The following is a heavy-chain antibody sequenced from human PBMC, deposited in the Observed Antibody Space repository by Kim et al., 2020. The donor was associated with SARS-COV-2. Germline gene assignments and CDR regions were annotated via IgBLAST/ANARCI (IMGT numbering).Heavy chain of an antibody. CDR2: INSDGSST. D-gene: IGHD6-19*01. J-gene: IGHJ4*02. CDR3: ARRAYSSGWWYFDY. Sequence: WGSLRLSCAASEFTFSSYWMHWVRQAPGKGLVWVSRINSDGSSTSYADSVKGRFTISRDNAKNTLYLQMNSLRAEDTAVYYCARRAYSSGWWYFDYWGQGTLVTVSS. V-gene: IGHV3-74*01. CDR1: EFTFSSYW.